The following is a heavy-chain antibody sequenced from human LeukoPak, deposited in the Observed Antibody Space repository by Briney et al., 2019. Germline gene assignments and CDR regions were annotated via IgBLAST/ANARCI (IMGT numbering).Heavy chain of an antibody. Sequence: SGGSLRLSCAASGFTFSSNGMPWVRQAPGKGPEWVAVIWYDGSNKYYADAVKGRFIISRDNSKNTLYLQMNSLRAEDTAMYYCARLSGSYLDYWGQGTLVTVSS. CDR2: IWYDGSNK. J-gene: IGHJ4*02. CDR3: ARLSGSYLDY. V-gene: IGHV3-33*01. CDR1: GFTFSSNG. D-gene: IGHD1-26*01.